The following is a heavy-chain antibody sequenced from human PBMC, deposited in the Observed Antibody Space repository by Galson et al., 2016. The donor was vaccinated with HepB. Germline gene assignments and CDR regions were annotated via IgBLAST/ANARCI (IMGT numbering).Heavy chain of an antibody. J-gene: IGHJ5*02. Sequence: SLRLSCAASGLTSSKSGMHWVRQAPGKGLEWVAVISYDGGNIQYGDSVKGRFTISRDDSKNTLYLQMNSLRAEDTAVYYRAKDRQYCDSSSCYLRPWGQGTLVTVSS. CDR3: AKDRQYCDSSSCYLRP. D-gene: IGHD2-2*01. CDR1: GLTSSKSG. V-gene: IGHV3-30*18. CDR2: ISYDGGNI.